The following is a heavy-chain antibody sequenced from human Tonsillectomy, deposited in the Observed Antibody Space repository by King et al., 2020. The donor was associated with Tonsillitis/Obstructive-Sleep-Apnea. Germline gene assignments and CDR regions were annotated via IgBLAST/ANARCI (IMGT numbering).Heavy chain of an antibody. D-gene: IGHD2-21*01. CDR2: ISSYNGNT. CDR3: ARSYCGGDCPGDAFDI. J-gene: IGHJ3*02. V-gene: IGHV1-18*01. Sequence: VQLVQSGAEVKKPGASVKVSCNASGYTFTSYYINWVRQAPGQGLEWMGWISSYNGNTDYAQKFQGRVTMTTDTSTSTAYMELRSLRSDDTAVYYCARSYCGGDCPGDAFDIWGQGIMVTVSS. CDR1: GYTFTSYY.